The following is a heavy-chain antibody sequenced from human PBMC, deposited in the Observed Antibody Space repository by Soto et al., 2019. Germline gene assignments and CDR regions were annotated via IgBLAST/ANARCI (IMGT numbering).Heavy chain of an antibody. CDR2: IYYSGST. V-gene: IGHV4-59*08. J-gene: IGHJ6*02. Sequence: QVQLQESGPGLVKPSETLSLTCTVSGGSISSYYWSWIRQPPGKGLEWIGYIYYSGSTNYNSSLKSRXXIXVXXSKHQFSLKLSSVTAADTAVYYCARRMKHYYGMDVWGQGTTVTVSS. CDR1: GGSISSYY. CDR3: ARRMKHYYGMDV.